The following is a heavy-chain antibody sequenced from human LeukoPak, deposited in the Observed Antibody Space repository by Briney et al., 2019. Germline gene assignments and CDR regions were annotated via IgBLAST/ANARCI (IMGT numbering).Heavy chain of an antibody. Sequence: GRSLRLSCAASGFTFSSYAMHWVRQAPGKGLEWVAVISYDGSNKYYADSVKGRFTISRDNSKNTLYLQMNSLRAEDTAVYYCARDSDYGDPPPIDYWGQGTLVTVSS. CDR2: ISYDGSNK. J-gene: IGHJ4*02. CDR3: ARDSDYGDPPPIDY. D-gene: IGHD4-17*01. V-gene: IGHV3-30-3*01. CDR1: GFTFSSYA.